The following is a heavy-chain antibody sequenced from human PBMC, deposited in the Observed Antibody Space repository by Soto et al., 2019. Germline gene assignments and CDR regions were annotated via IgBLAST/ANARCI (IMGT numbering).Heavy chain of an antibody. CDR3: AKAPGGYYDFWSGYPFDY. CDR1: GFTFDDYA. J-gene: IGHJ4*02. Sequence: DVQLVESGGGLVQPGRSLRISCAASGFTFDDYAMHWVRQAPGKGLEWVSGISWNSGSIGYAESVKGPFTISRDNAKNSMYLQMNSLREEETALYYCAKAPGGYYDFWSGYPFDYWGQGTLVTVSS. D-gene: IGHD3-3*01. V-gene: IGHV3-9*01. CDR2: ISWNSGSI.